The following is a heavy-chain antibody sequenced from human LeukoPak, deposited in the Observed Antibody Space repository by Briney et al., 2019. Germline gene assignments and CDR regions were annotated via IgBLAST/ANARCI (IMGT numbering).Heavy chain of an antibody. CDR1: GFTFSSYA. J-gene: IGHJ5*02. V-gene: IGHV3-23*01. Sequence: GGSLRLSCAASGFTFSSYAMSWVRQAPGKGLEWVSAISGSGGSTYYADSVKGRFTISRDNSKNTLYLQMNSLRAEDTAVYYCASVVDTAMVTGWFDPWGQGTLVTVSS. D-gene: IGHD5-18*01. CDR2: ISGSGGST. CDR3: ASVVDTAMVTGWFDP.